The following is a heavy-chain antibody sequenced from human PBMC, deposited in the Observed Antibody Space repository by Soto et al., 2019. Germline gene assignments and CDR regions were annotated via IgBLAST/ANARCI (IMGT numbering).Heavy chain of an antibody. V-gene: IGHV4-59*01. J-gene: IGHJ4*02. D-gene: IGHD2-15*01. CDR2: IYYSGST. Sequence: SETLSLTCTVSGGSISSYYWSWIRQPPGKGLEWIGYIYYSGSTNYNPSLKSRVTISVDTSKNQFSLKLSSVTAADTAVYYCARVGIRRGVVVVAEAYFDYWGQGTLVTVSS. CDR3: ARVGIRRGVVVVAEAYFDY. CDR1: GGSISSYY.